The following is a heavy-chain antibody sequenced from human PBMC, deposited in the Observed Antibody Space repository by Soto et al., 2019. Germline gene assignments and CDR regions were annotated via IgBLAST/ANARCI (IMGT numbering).Heavy chain of an antibody. J-gene: IGHJ4*02. Sequence: AGGSLRLSCAASGFTFSSYWMHWVRQVPEKGLVWVSRINSDGSITNYADAVKGRFTISRDNVKNTLYLQMNSLRAEDTAIYYCAKKVNSGSGSQYFDYFGQGTLVTVSS. V-gene: IGHV3-74*01. CDR1: GFTFSSYW. CDR2: INSDGSIT. D-gene: IGHD3-10*01. CDR3: AKKVNSGSGSQYFDY.